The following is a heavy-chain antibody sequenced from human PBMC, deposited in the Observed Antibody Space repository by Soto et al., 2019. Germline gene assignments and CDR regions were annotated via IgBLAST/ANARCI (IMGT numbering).Heavy chain of an antibody. CDR1: GFTFSSYA. CDR2: ISGSGGST. J-gene: IGHJ4*02. CDR3: AKRTLRIGGYFDY. V-gene: IGHV3-23*01. D-gene: IGHD3-10*01. Sequence: EVQLLESGGGLVQPGGSLRLSCAASGFTFSSYAMSWVRQAPGKGLEWVSAISGSGGSTYYADSVKGRFTISRDNSKNALYLQMNSLRAEDTAVYYCAKRTLRIGGYFDYWGQGTLVTVSS.